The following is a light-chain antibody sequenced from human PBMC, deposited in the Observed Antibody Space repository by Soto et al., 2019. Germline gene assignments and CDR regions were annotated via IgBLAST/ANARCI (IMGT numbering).Light chain of an antibody. CDR3: LLSYTGASWV. J-gene: IGLJ3*02. Sequence: QAMVTQEPSLTVSPGGTVTLTCGSSTGAVTSGHYPYWFQQKPGQAPRTLIYDASNKHSWTPARFSGSLLGGKAALTLSGAQPEDEADYYCLLSYTGASWVFGGGTKLTVL. CDR1: TGAVTSGHY. CDR2: DAS. V-gene: IGLV7-46*01.